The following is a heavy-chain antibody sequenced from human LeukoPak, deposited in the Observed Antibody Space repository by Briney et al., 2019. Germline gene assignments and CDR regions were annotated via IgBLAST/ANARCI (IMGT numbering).Heavy chain of an antibody. CDR1: GGSISSGGYY. CDR3: ARDGYSFGSHFDY. D-gene: IGHD5-18*01. CDR2: IYYSGST. Sequence: SETLSLTCTVSGGSISSGGYYWSWIRQHPGKGLEWIGYIYYSGSTYYNPSLKSRVTISVDTSKNQFSLKLSSVTAADTAVYFCARDGYSFGSHFDYWGQGTLVTVSS. V-gene: IGHV4-31*03. J-gene: IGHJ4*02.